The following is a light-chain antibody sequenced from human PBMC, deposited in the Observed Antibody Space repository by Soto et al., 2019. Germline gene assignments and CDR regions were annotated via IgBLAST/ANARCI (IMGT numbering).Light chain of an antibody. CDR1: SSDVGGYSY. CDR3: RSYTSTTSTYV. V-gene: IGLV2-14*01. CDR2: EVS. Sequence: QSALTQPASVSGSPGQSITISCTGTSSDVGGYSYVSWYQQHPGKAPKLMIYEVSNRPSGVSDRFSGSKSGNTASLTISGLQPEDEADYYCRSYTSTTSTYVFGTGTKAPS. J-gene: IGLJ1*01.